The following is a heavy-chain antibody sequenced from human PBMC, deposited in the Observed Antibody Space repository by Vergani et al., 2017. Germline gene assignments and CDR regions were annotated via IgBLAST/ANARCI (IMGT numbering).Heavy chain of an antibody. CDR2: IKQDGSEK. CDR1: GFTFSSYW. Sequence: EVQLVESGGGLVQPGGSLRLSCAASGFTFSSYWMSWVRQAPGKGLEWVANIKQDGSEKYYVVSVKGRFTISRDNAKNSLYLQMNSLRAEDTAVYYCARILTGYYSHHGMGAFDYWGQGTLVTVSS. V-gene: IGHV3-7*01. CDR3: ARILTGYYSHHGMGAFDY. D-gene: IGHD3-9*01. J-gene: IGHJ4*02.